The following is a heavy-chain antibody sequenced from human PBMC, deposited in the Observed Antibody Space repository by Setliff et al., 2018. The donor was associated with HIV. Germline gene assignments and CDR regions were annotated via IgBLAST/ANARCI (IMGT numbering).Heavy chain of an antibody. J-gene: IGHJ6*02. CDR3: ARDSGDDYSDYYYYGMDV. CDR2: ISAYNGNT. Sequence: ASVKVSCKASGYTFTSYGISWVRQAPGQGLEWMGWISAYNGNTNYAHKLQGRVTMTTDTSASTAYMELSSLRSEDTALYYCARDSGDDYSDYYYYGMDVWGQGTTVTVSS. V-gene: IGHV1-18*01. D-gene: IGHD4-4*01. CDR1: GYTFTSYG.